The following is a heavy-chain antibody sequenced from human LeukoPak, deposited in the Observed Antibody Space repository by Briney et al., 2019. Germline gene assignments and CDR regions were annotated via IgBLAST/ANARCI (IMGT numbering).Heavy chain of an antibody. CDR2: IRVSGGGT. V-gene: IGHV3-23*01. CDR3: AKPPPDSSSWLFDF. CDR1: GFTFSNYA. D-gene: IGHD6-13*01. J-gene: IGHJ4*02. Sequence: PGGSLRLSCAASGFTFSNYAMSWVRQAPGKGLEWVSDIRVSGGGTDYADFVKGRFTISRGNSKNTLSLQMNSLRAEDTAVYYCAKPPPDSSSWLFDFWGQGTLVTVSS.